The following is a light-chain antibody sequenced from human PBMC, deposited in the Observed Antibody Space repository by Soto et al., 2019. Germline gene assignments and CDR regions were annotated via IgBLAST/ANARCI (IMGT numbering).Light chain of an antibody. V-gene: IGLV2-14*01. J-gene: IGLJ2*01. CDR1: SSDVGGCNY. Sequence: QSALTQPASVSGSPGQSITISCTGTSSDVGGCNYVSWYQQHPGKAPKLMIYNVSNRPSGVSNRFSGSKSGNTASLTISGLQAEDEGHYYCSSFTSTNTVLFGGGTKLTVL. CDR3: SSFTSTNTVL. CDR2: NVS.